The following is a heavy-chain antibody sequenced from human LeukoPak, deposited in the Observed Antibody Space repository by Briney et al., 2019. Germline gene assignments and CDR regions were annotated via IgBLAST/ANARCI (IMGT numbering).Heavy chain of an antibody. CDR3: TRVRPISGWNRY. Sequence: ASVKVSCKASGYTFTSYGISWVRQAPGQGLEWVGWMSPNSNNTDYAQKFQGRVTITRDSSASTAYMELSSLRSEDTAVYYCTRVRPISGWNRYWGQGTLVTVSS. V-gene: IGHV1-8*03. CDR1: GYTFTSYG. CDR2: MSPNSNNT. J-gene: IGHJ4*02. D-gene: IGHD6-19*01.